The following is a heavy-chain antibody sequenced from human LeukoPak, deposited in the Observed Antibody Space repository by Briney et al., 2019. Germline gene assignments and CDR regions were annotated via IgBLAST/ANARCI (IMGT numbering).Heavy chain of an antibody. Sequence: GGSLRLSCAASGFTFSNYAMSWVRQAPGKGLEWVSAINDSGGSTYYADSVKGRFTISRDNSKNTLYLQVNSLRAEDTAVYYCARDIYGSGPPVGDTIDYWGQGTLVTVSS. CDR1: GFTFSNYA. CDR2: INDSGGST. D-gene: IGHD3-10*01. J-gene: IGHJ4*02. CDR3: ARDIYGSGPPVGDTIDY. V-gene: IGHV3-23*01.